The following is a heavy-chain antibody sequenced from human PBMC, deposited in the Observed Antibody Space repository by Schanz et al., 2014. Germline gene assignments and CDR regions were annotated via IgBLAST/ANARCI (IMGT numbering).Heavy chain of an antibody. D-gene: IGHD5-12*01. Sequence: QVQLQESGPGLVKPSGTLSLTCAVSGASISSSNWWSWVRQPPGKGLEWIGEIYHSGNTNYNASLKSRVTIPLATSKNQSSLKLNSVTAADTAVYYCARGGSVATIAPYTWFDPWGQGTLVTVSS. CDR3: ARGGSVATIAPYTWFDP. CDR2: IYHSGNT. CDR1: GASISSSNW. V-gene: IGHV4-4*02. J-gene: IGHJ5*02.